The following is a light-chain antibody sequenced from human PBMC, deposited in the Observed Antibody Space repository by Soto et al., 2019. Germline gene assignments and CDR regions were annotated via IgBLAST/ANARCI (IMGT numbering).Light chain of an antibody. Sequence: EIVLTQSPATLSSFPGDRVTLSCRASQYINTRLAWCQHRPGQAPRLLIYGASTRATGIPARFSGSGSGTEFTLTISSLQSEDFAVYYCQQYNNWPFPFGQGTKVDIK. CDR3: QQYNNWPFP. CDR1: QYINTR. J-gene: IGKJ1*01. CDR2: GAS. V-gene: IGKV3D-15*01.